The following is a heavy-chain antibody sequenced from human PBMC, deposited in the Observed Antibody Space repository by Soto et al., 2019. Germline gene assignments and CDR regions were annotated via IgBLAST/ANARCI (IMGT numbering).Heavy chain of an antibody. J-gene: IGHJ3*02. CDR3: ARDSEDYDFWSVYYTGTTGAFDI. D-gene: IGHD3-3*01. Sequence: GGSLRLSCAASGFTFSSYSMNWVRQAPGKGLESVSSISSSSSYIYYADSVKGRFTISRDNAKNSLYLQMNSLRAEDMVVYYCARDSEDYDFWSVYYTGTTGAFDIWGQGTMVTVS. V-gene: IGHV3-21*01. CDR2: ISSSSSYI. CDR1: GFTFSSYS.